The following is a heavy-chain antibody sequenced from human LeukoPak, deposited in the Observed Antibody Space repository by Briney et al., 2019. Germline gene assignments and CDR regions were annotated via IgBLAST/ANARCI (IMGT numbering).Heavy chain of an antibody. D-gene: IGHD6-6*01. CDR1: GFTFSSYS. CDR3: ARGYYSSSSWDFDY. V-gene: IGHV3-48*01. Sequence: GGSLRLSCAASGFTFSSYSMNWVRQAPGKGLEWVSYISSSSSTIYYADSVKGRFTISRDNSKNTLSLQMNSLRTEDTALYYCARGYYSSSSWDFDYWGQGTLVTVSS. CDR2: ISSSSSTI. J-gene: IGHJ4*02.